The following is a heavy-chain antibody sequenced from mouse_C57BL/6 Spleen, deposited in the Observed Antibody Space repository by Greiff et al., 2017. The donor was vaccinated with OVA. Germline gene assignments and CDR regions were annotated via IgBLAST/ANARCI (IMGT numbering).Heavy chain of an antibody. V-gene: IGHV5-17*01. CDR2: ISSGSSTL. D-gene: IGHD2-4*01. CDR3: ARPWDYDEYYAMDY. CDR1: GFTFSDYG. Sequence: EVQLVESGGGLVKPGGSLKLSCAASGFTFSDYGMHWVRQAPEKGLEWVAYISSGSSTLYYADTVKCRVPISRDNAKNTLFLQRTSLRSEDTAMYYCARPWDYDEYYAMDYWGQGTSVTVSS. J-gene: IGHJ4*01.